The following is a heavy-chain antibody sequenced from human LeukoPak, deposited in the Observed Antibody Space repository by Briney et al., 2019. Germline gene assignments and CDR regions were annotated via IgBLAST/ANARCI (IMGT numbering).Heavy chain of an antibody. CDR1: GGSFSGYY. CDR3: ARGKGDYVWGSYRSSGAFDI. Sequence: PSETLSLTCTVSGGSFSGYYWSWIRQPPGRGLEWIGEINHSGSINYNPSLKSRVTISVDTSKNQFSLKLSSVTAADTAVYYCARGKGDYVWGSYRSSGAFDIWGQGTMVTVSS. J-gene: IGHJ3*02. V-gene: IGHV4-34*01. CDR2: INHSGSI. D-gene: IGHD3-16*02.